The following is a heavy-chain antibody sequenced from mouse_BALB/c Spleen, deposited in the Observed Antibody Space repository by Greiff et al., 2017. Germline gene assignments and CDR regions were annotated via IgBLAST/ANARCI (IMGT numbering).Heavy chain of an antibody. CDR3: ARDYDYTFAY. D-gene: IGHD2-4*01. V-gene: IGHV3-2*02. J-gene: IGHJ3*01. CDR2: ISYSGST. Sequence: EVKLMESGPGLVKPSQSLSLTCTVTGYSITSDYAWNWIRQFPGNKLEWMGYISYSGSTSYNPSLKSRISITRDTSKNQFFLQLNSVTTEDTATYYCARDYDYTFAYWGQGTLVTVSA. CDR1: GYSITSDYA.